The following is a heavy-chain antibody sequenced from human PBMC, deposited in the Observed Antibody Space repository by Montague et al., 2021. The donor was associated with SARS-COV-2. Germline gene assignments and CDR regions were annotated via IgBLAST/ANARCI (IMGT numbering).Heavy chain of an antibody. D-gene: IGHD1-20*01. CDR3: ARDQGYNWNYYYYYGMDV. CDR2: IYYSGST. CDR1: GGSISSSSYY. V-gene: IGHV4-39*07. Sequence: SETLSLTCTVSGGSISSSSYYWGWIRQPPGKGLEWIGSIYYSGSTYYNPSLQSRVTISVDTSKNQFSLKLSSVTAADTAVYYCARDQGYNWNYYYYYGMDVWGQGTPVTVSS. J-gene: IGHJ6*02.